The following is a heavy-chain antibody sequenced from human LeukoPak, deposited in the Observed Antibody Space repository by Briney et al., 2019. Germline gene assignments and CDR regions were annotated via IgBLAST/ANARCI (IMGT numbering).Heavy chain of an antibody. V-gene: IGHV4-34*01. CDR3: ARGCITMVRGVSITSTYYYGTDV. CDR1: GGAFSGYY. D-gene: IGHD3-10*01. Sequence: SETLSLTCAVYGGAFSGYYLSWIRQPPGHGLEWIGGINHSGSTNYNPSLKRRCTISVDTSKNQFSLKLSSVTAADTAVYYCARGCITMVRGVSITSTYYYGTDVWGQGATVSVSS. CDR2: INHSGST. J-gene: IGHJ6*02.